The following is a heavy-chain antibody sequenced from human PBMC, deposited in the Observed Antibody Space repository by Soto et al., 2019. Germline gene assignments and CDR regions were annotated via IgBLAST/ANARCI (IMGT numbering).Heavy chain of an antibody. J-gene: IGHJ6*02. CDR2: IIPIFGTA. V-gene: IGHV1-69*13. CDR3: ASLSITIFGVVTPGMDV. CDR1: GGTFSSYA. Sequence: ASVKVSCKASGGTFSSYAISWVRQAPGQGLEWMGGIIPIFGTANYAQKFQGRVTITADESTSTAYMELSSLRSEDTAVYYCASLSITIFGVVTPGMDVWGQGTTVTVSS. D-gene: IGHD3-3*01.